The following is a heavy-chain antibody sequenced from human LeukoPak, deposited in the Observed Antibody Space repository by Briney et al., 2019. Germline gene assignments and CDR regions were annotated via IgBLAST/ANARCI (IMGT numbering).Heavy chain of an antibody. J-gene: IGHJ6*02. CDR1: GVSISSNY. CDR3: ARDNQRSYYYGMDV. D-gene: IGHD5-24*01. CDR2: IYTSGST. V-gene: IGHV4-4*07. Sequence: SETLSLTSTDSGVSISSNYWSWIRQPAGKGLEWIGRIYTSGSTNYNPSLKSRATMAVDTSKNQFSLKLSSVTAADTAVYYCARDNQRSYYYGMDVWGQGTTVTVSS.